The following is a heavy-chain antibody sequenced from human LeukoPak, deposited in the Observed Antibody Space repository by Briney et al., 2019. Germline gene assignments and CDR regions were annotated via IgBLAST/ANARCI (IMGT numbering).Heavy chain of an antibody. V-gene: IGHV3-30*04. J-gene: IGHJ4*02. Sequence: GSLRLSCAASEFTFSSYAMHWVRQAPGKGLEWVAVISYDGSNKYYADSVKGRFTISRDNSKNTLYLQMNSLRAEDTAVYYCAREGPRAVAGTDYFDYWGQGTLVTVSS. CDR2: ISYDGSNK. CDR1: EFTFSSYA. CDR3: AREGPRAVAGTDYFDY. D-gene: IGHD6-19*01.